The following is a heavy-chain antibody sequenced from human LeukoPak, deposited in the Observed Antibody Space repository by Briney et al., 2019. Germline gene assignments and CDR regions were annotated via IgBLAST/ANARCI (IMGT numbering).Heavy chain of an antibody. D-gene: IGHD3-10*01. J-gene: IGHJ4*02. CDR3: AGARIILWFGESIFDY. CDR1: GGSFSGYY. V-gene: IGHV4-34*01. CDR2: INHSGST. Sequence: SETLSLTCAVYGGSFSGYYWSWIRQPPGKGLEWIGEINHSGSTNYNPSLKSRVTISVDTSKNQFSLKLSSVTAADTAVYYCAGARIILWFGESIFDYWGQGTLVTVSS.